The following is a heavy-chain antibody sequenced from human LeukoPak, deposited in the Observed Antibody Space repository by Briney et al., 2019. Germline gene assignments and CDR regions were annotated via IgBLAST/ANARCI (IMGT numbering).Heavy chain of an antibody. Sequence: GGSLTLSCAASGFTFSSYEMIWLRQAPGKGLEWVSYISSSGSTIYYADSVKGQFTISRDNAKNSLYLQMNGLISEDTAVYYCARWLVLITGYWGQGTLVTVSS. J-gene: IGHJ4*02. CDR3: ARWLVLITGY. D-gene: IGHD2-8*01. V-gene: IGHV3-48*03. CDR2: ISSSGSTI. CDR1: GFTFSSYE.